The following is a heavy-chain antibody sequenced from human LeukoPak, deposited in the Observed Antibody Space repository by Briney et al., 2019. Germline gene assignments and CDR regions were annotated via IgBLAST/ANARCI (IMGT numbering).Heavy chain of an antibody. CDR3: ARYITMVRGVTRPVDY. Sequence: PSGTLSLTCAVSGGSISSSYWSWIRQPPGKGLEWIGYIYYSGSTYYNPSLKSRVTISVDTSKNQFSLKLSSVTAADTAVYYCARYITMVRGVTRPVDYWGQGTLVTVSS. D-gene: IGHD3-10*01. J-gene: IGHJ4*02. V-gene: IGHV4-59*12. CDR1: GGSISSSY. CDR2: IYYSGST.